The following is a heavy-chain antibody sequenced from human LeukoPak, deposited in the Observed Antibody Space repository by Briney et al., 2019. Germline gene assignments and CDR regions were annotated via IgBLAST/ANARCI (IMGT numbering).Heavy chain of an antibody. D-gene: IGHD3-3*01. Sequence: SETLSLTCAVYGGSFSGYYWSWIRQPPGKGLEWIGEINHSGSTNYNPSLKSRVTISVDTSKNQFSLKLSSVTAADTAVYYCARESGYTPSIFSDWGQGTLVTVSS. CDR2: INHSGST. CDR1: GGSFSGYY. J-gene: IGHJ4*02. V-gene: IGHV4-34*01. CDR3: ARESGYTPSIFSD.